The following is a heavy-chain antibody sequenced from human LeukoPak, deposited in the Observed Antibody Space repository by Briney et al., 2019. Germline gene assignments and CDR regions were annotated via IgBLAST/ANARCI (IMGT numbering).Heavy chain of an antibody. D-gene: IGHD3-3*01. CDR1: GFTFSNYW. CDR2: IKQDGSEK. J-gene: IGHJ4*02. CDR3: ATNPEDYDFWSGYYPYYFDY. V-gene: IGHV3-7*01. Sequence: PGGSLRLSCAASGFTFSNYWMSWVRQAPGKGLEWVANIKQDGSEKYYVDSVKGRFTISRDNAKNSLYLQMNSLRAEDTAVYYCATNPEDYDFWSGYYPYYFDYWGQGTLVTVSS.